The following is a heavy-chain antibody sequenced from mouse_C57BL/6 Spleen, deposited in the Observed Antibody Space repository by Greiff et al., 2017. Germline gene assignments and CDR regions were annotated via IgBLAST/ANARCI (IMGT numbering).Heavy chain of an antibody. D-gene: IGHD1-1*01. CDR2: INPGSGGT. CDR3: ARGGVYGFAY. J-gene: IGHJ3*01. V-gene: IGHV1-54*01. Sequence: QVQLQQSGAELVRPGTSVKVSCKASGYAFTNYLIEWVKQRPGQGLEWIGVINPGSGGTNYNEKFKGKATLTADKSSSTAYMQLSSLTSEDSAVYFCARGGVYGFAYWAQGSLVTVSA. CDR1: GYAFTNYL.